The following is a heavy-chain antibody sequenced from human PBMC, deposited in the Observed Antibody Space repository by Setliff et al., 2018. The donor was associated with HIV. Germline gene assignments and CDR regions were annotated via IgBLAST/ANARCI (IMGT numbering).Heavy chain of an antibody. CDR3: AKGAGFYGDYTFDY. CDR1: GASITSHY. D-gene: IGHD4-17*01. Sequence: ETLSLPCTVSGASITSHYWSWIRQSPGRALEWIGYIYSTGSTNYNPSLQSRVSISMDASKNKFSLKVTSVTSADTVVYYCAKGAGFYGDYTFDYWGQGNLVTVSS. J-gene: IGHJ4*02. V-gene: IGHV4-59*11. CDR2: IYSTGST.